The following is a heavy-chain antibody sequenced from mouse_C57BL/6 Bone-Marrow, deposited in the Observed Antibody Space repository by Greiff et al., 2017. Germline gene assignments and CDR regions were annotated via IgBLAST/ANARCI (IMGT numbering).Heavy chain of an antibody. D-gene: IGHD3-1*01. CDR3: ARDDGLDSADD. CDR1: GFNIKNTY. V-gene: IGHV14-3*01. J-gene: IGHJ2*01. Sequence: VQLQQSVAELVRPGASVKLSCTASGFNIKNTYMHWVKQRPEQGLEWIGRIDPATGNTTYAPTFQGTATITADTSSNTAYLQLSSLTAEDTAISYCARDDGLDSADDGGQGTALTVAS. CDR2: IDPATGNT.